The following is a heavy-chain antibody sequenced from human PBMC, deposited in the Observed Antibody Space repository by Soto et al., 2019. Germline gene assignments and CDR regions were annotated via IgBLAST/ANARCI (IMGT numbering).Heavy chain of an antibody. CDR1: GGSISSSNW. D-gene: IGHD3-10*01. Sequence: SETLSLTCAVSGGSISSSNWWSWVRQPPGKGLEWIGEIYHSGSTNYNPSLKSRVTISVDKSKNQFSLKLSSVTAADTAVYYCAKIRVRGVQKAGIDYWGQGTLVTVSS. J-gene: IGHJ4*02. CDR2: IYHSGST. V-gene: IGHV4-4*02. CDR3: AKIRVRGVQKAGIDY.